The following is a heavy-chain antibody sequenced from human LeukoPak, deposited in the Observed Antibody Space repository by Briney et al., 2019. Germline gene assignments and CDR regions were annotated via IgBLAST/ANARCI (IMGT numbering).Heavy chain of an antibody. J-gene: IGHJ4*02. V-gene: IGHV5-51*01. CDR3: ARVVTASYYFDY. CDR1: GYSFTSYW. D-gene: IGHD2-21*02. CDR2: IYPGDSDT. Sequence: GESLKISCKGSGYSFTSYWTRWVRQMPGKVLEWMGIIYPGDSDTRYSPSFQGQVTISADKSISTAYLQWSSLKASDTAMYYCARVVTASYYFDYWGQGTLVTVSS.